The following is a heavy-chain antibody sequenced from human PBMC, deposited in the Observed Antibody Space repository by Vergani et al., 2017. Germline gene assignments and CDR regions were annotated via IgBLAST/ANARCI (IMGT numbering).Heavy chain of an antibody. CDR2: IRYDGTKR. CDR3: ARGMTTETTDLDGFDI. D-gene: IGHD4-17*01. Sequence: QVQLVESGGGVVQPGGSLRLSCIASGFTFRIYGMHWVRQAPGKGLEWVAFIRYDGTKRFYGDSVKGRFTISRDNSQTTVFLQMNSLRADDSAVYYCARGMTTETTDLDGFDIWGQGTMVSVSS. V-gene: IGHV3-30*02. J-gene: IGHJ3*02. CDR1: GFTFRIYG.